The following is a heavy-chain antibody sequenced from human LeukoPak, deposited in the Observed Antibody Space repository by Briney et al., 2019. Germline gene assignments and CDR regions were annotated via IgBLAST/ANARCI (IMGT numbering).Heavy chain of an antibody. CDR2: ISSSSTYI. D-gene: IGHD6-19*01. V-gene: IGHV3-21*01. CDR3: ARDLRSYSSGWYDYYYNYMDV. Sequence: GGSLRLSCAASGFTFSSYSMNWVRQAPGKGVEWVSSISSSSTYIYYADSVKGRFTISRDNAKNSLYLQMNSLRAEDTAVYYCARDLRSYSSGWYDYYYNYMDVWGKGTTVTVSS. J-gene: IGHJ6*03. CDR1: GFTFSSYS.